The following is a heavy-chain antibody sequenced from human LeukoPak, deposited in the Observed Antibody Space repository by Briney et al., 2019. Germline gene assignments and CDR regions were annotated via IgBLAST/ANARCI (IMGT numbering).Heavy chain of an antibody. J-gene: IGHJ4*02. CDR2: ISGSGVTT. Sequence: GGSLRLSCVASGFTFSTYAMSWVRQAPGQGLEWVSVISGSGVTTYYADSVKGRFSISRANSKNTLWLQMSSLRAEDTAVYFCTKSPFSGSYRFEDWGQGTLVTVSS. CDR1: GFTFSTYA. V-gene: IGHV3-23*01. CDR3: TKSPFSGSYRFED. D-gene: IGHD1-26*01.